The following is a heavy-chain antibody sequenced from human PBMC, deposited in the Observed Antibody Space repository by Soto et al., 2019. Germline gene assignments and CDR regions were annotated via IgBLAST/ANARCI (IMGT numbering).Heavy chain of an antibody. CDR3: ASTTTVFDY. V-gene: IGHV4-61*01. CDR1: GGSVSSGSYY. CDR2: IYYSGST. Sequence: SETLSLTCTVSGGSVSSGSYYWSWIRQPPGKGLEWIGYIYYSGSTNYNPSLKSRVTISVDTSKNQFSLKLSSVTAADTAVYYCASTTTVFDYWGQGTLVTVSS. J-gene: IGHJ4*02. D-gene: IGHD4-17*01.